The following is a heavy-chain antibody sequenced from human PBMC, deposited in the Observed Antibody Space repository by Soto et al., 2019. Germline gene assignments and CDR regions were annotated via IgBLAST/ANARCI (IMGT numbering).Heavy chain of an antibody. V-gene: IGHV4-4*03. CDR3: ASWNTYYYDSSGSPKSYFDY. D-gene: IGHD3-22*01. CDR1: GGSISSSTW. Sequence: SPETLSLTGAVAGGSISSSTWWSCVHAPPGKGLEWIGEIYHSGSTNYNPSLKSRVTISVDKSKNQFSLKLSSVTAADTAVYYCASWNTYYYDSSGSPKSYFDYWGQGTLVTVS. J-gene: IGHJ4*02. CDR2: IYHSGST.